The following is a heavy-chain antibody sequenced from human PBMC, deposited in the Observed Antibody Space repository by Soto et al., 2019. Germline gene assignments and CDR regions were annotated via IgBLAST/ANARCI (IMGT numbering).Heavy chain of an antibody. Sequence: SETLSLTCAVSGDSISSRNWWSWVRQSPGKGLEWIGEIYYSGSTNYNPSLKNRVSISVDKSKNQFSLELSSVTAADTAVYYCTRAHYDSTMALDHWGQGTLVTVSS. CDR3: TRAHYDSTMALDH. D-gene: IGHD3-22*01. J-gene: IGHJ4*02. CDR1: GDSISSRNW. CDR2: IYYSGST. V-gene: IGHV4-4*02.